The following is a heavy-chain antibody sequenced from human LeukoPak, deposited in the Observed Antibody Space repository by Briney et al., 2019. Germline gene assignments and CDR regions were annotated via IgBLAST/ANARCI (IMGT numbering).Heavy chain of an antibody. CDR1: GFTFDDYA. Sequence: GGALRLSCAASGFTFDDYAMHLVRQAPGKGLEWASGIRWNSESIGYAESVTGRFTIYRNNSRNTLFLQMNSLRAEHTAVYLCAKEPTMSWAFDVWGQGTTVTVSS. CDR2: IRWNSESI. CDR3: AKEPTMSWAFDV. D-gene: IGHD3-10*02. J-gene: IGHJ3*01. V-gene: IGHV3-9*01.